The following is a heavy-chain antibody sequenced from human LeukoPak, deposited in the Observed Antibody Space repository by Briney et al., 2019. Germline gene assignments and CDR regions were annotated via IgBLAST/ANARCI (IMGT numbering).Heavy chain of an antibody. D-gene: IGHD3-22*01. CDR3: ARDLGQYYDTSDNWFDP. J-gene: IGHJ5*02. Sequence: PGGSLRLSCAASEFTFSSYSMNWVRQAPGKGLEWVSSISSSSSYIYYADSVKGRFTISRDNAKNTLNLQMNSLRAEDTAVYYCARDLGQYYDTSDNWFDPWGQGTLVTVSS. CDR1: EFTFSSYS. CDR2: ISSSSSYI. V-gene: IGHV3-21*01.